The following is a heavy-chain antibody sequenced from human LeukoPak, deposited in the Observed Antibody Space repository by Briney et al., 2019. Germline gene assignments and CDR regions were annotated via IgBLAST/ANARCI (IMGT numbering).Heavy chain of an antibody. J-gene: IGHJ6*03. CDR2: INHSGST. CDR1: GGSFSGYY. CDR3: ARGPDFWSGYYNYYYYYMDV. V-gene: IGHV4-34*01. D-gene: IGHD3-3*01. Sequence: SETLSLTCAVSGGSFSGYYWSWIRQPPGKGLEWIWEINHSGSTNYNPSLKSRVTISVDTSKNQFSLKLSSVTAADTAVYYCARGPDFWSGYYNYYYYYMDVWGKGTTVTVSS.